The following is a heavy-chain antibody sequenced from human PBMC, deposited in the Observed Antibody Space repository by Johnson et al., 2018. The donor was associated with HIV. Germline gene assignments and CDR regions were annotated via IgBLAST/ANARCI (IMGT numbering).Heavy chain of an antibody. CDR3: AIQVQTPVDDKKAFDS. J-gene: IGHJ3*02. D-gene: IGHD5/OR15-5a*01. V-gene: IGHV3-30*03. Sequence: LLVESGGGLVQPGGSLRLSCAASGFTFSSYGMPWVRQAPGKGLEWVAVISYDGSNKYYADSVKGRFTISRDNSKNTLYLQMNSLRAEDTAVYYCAIQVQTPVDDKKAFDSWGQGTMVIVSS. CDR1: GFTFSSYG. CDR2: ISYDGSNK.